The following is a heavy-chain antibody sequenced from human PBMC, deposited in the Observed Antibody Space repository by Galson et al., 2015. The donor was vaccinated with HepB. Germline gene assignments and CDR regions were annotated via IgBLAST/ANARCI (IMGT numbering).Heavy chain of an antibody. CDR1: GDSVPSNSAA. V-gene: IGHV6-1*01. Sequence: CAISGDSVPSNSAAWNWIRQSPSRGLEWLGRTYYRSKWFNDYAISVKSRITINPDTSKNQFSLQLNSVTPEDTAVYYCARDGYSSGWFDYWGQGALVTVSS. CDR3: ARDGYSSGWFDY. D-gene: IGHD6-19*01. J-gene: IGHJ4*02. CDR2: TYYRSKWFN.